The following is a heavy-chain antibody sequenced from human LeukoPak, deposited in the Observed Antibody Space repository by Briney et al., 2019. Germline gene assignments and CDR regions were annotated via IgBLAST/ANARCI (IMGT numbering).Heavy chain of an antibody. V-gene: IGHV1-2*06. Sequence: ASVKVSCKASGYTFTSYGISWVRQAPGQGLEWMGRINPNSGGTNYAQKFQGRVTMTRDTSISTACMELSRLRSDDTAVYYCASCPSLGGGYCSGGSCCHGFDYWGQGTLVTVSS. D-gene: IGHD2-15*01. CDR1: GYTFTSYG. CDR3: ASCPSLGGGYCSGGSCCHGFDY. CDR2: INPNSGGT. J-gene: IGHJ4*02.